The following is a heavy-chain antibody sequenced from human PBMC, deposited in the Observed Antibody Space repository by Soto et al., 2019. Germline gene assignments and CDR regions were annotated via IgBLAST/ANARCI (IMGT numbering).Heavy chain of an antibody. D-gene: IGHD3-16*01. CDR3: ARETIMDYYYYYGMDV. Sequence: GGSLRLSCAASGFTFSSYWMSWVRQSPGKGLEWVANIKQDGSEKYYVDSVKGRSTISRDNAKNSLYLQMNSLRAEDTAVYYCARETIMDYYYYYGMDVWGQGTTVTVSS. J-gene: IGHJ6*02. V-gene: IGHV3-7*01. CDR1: GFTFSSYW. CDR2: IKQDGSEK.